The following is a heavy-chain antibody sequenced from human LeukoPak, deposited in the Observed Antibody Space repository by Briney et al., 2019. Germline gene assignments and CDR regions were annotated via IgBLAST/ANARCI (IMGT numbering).Heavy chain of an antibody. CDR2: IYYSGST. CDR3: ARDLPGSNWFDP. J-gene: IGHJ5*02. Sequence: SQTLSLTCTVSGGSISSGGYYWSWIRQHPGKGLEWIGYIYYSGSTYCNPSLKSRVTISVDTSKTQFSLKLSSVTAADTAVYYCARDLPGSNWFDPWGQGTLVTVSS. V-gene: IGHV4-31*03. CDR1: GGSISSGGYY.